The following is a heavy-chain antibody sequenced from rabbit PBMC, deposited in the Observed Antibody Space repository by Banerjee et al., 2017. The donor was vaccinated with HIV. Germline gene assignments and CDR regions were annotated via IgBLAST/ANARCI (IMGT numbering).Heavy chain of an antibody. CDR2: IYADGSGYT. Sequence: QQQLEESGGGLVKPGGTLTLTCKASGIDFSSYYYMCWVRQAPGKGLEWIACIYADGSGYTYYASWAKGRFTISKTSSTTVTLQMTSLTAADTATYFCVRAAGYGGYGFATGFDLWGPGTLVTVS. V-gene: IGHV1S45*01. CDR3: VRAAGYGGYGFATGFDL. CDR1: GIDFSSYYY. J-gene: IGHJ4*01. D-gene: IGHD6-1*01.